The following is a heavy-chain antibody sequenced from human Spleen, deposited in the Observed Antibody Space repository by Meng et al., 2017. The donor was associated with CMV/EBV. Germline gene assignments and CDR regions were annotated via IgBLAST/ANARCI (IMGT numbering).Heavy chain of an antibody. CDR2: IYSDART. V-gene: IGHV3-66*02. D-gene: IGHD3-10*01. Sequence: GGSLTLSCAVSGFTVSSNYMTWVRQAPGTGLEWVSVIYSDARTYYSDTVKGRFTISSDNSKNTVYLQMNSLRAEDTAVYYCARDKGIRGVISYFYYGMDVWGQGTTVTVSS. CDR1: GFTVSSNY. J-gene: IGHJ6*02. CDR3: ARDKGIRGVISYFYYGMDV.